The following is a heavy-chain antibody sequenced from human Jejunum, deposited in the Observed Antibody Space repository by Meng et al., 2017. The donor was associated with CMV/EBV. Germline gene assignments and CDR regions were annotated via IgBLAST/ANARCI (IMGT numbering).Heavy chain of an antibody. CDR1: TFTFSTYA. CDR3: AREGTSSFSLDS. J-gene: IGHJ4*02. Sequence: AASTFTFSTYAMSWVRQAPGKGLEWVAYISYNGGRTYGADSVKGRFTISRDNSKNTVYLQMNSLRADDTAVYYCAREGTSSFSLDSWGQGTLVTVSS. V-gene: IGHV3-30*14. CDR2: ISYNGGRT. D-gene: IGHD3-10*01.